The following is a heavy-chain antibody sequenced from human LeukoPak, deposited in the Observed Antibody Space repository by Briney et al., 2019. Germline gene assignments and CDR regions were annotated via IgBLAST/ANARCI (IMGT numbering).Heavy chain of an antibody. CDR3: ARAVYGSGSSPHGH. CDR2: INHSGST. Sequence: SETLSLTCAVYGGSFSGYYWSWIRQPPGKGLEWIGEINHSGSTNYTPSLKSRVTISVDTSKNQFSLKLSSVTAADTAVYYCARAVYGSGSSPHGHWGQGTLVTVSS. D-gene: IGHD3-10*01. V-gene: IGHV4-34*01. CDR1: GGSFSGYY. J-gene: IGHJ4*02.